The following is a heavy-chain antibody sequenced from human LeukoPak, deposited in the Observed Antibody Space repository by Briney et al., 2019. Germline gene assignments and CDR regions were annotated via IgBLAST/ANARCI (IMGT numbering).Heavy chain of an antibody. D-gene: IGHD2-2*01. CDR1: GVSISDYQ. CDR2: MYNNGST. V-gene: IGHV4-59*08. Sequence: SETLSLTCIVSGVSISDYQWSWIRQPPGKGLHWIGYMYNNGSTDYNPSLKSRVTISGDTSKNQFSLKLSSVTASDTALYYCATNAGPAALDAIDIWGLGTMVTVSS. J-gene: IGHJ3*02. CDR3: ATNAGPAALDAIDI.